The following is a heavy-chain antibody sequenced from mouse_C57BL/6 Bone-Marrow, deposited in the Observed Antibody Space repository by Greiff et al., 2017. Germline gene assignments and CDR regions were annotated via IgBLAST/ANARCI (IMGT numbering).Heavy chain of an antibody. CDR3: ARSRKDYDENY. V-gene: IGHV1-81*01. CDR1: GYTFTSYG. CDR2: IYPRSGST. J-gene: IGHJ2*01. Sequence: QVQLQQSGAELARPGASVKLSCKASGYTFTSYGISWVKQRTGQGLEWIGEIYPRSGSTYYNEKFKGKATLTADKSSSTAYMELRSLTSEDAAVYFCARSRKDYDENYGGRGTTLTLSS. D-gene: IGHD2-4*01.